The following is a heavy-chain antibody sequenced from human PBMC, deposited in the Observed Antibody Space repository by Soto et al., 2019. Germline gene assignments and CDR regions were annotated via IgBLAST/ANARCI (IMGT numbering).Heavy chain of an antibody. CDR2: IDYSGSRT. CDR3: VRDRTLLVPTSIDY. Sequence: PGGSLRLSCAASGFTFSSHEMNWVRRAPGKGLEWVSYIDYSGSRTDYADSVKGRFTISRDNAKNSLYLQMNSLRAEDTAVYYCVRDRTLLVPTSIDYWGHGTLVTVSS. J-gene: IGHJ4*01. V-gene: IGHV3-48*03. D-gene: IGHD3-3*01. CDR1: GFTFSSHE.